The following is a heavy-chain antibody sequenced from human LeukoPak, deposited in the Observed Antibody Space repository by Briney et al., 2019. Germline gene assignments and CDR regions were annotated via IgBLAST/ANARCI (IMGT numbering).Heavy chain of an antibody. Sequence: SVNVSCKASGGTFSSYAISWVRQAPGQGLEWMGGIIPIFGTANYAQKFQGRVTITADESTSTAYMELSSLRSEDTAVYYCARESGYYPYYFDYWGQGTLVTVSS. CDR3: ARESGYYPYYFDY. V-gene: IGHV1-69*01. CDR1: GGTFSSYA. J-gene: IGHJ4*02. D-gene: IGHD3-3*01. CDR2: IIPIFGTA.